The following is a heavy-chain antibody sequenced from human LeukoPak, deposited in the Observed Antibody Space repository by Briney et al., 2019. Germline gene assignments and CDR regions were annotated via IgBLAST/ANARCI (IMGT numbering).Heavy chain of an antibody. V-gene: IGHV1-2*02. CDR1: ESPFTASL. J-gene: IGHJ4*02. CDR2: INPNSGGT. Sequence: PGKAPAKPLESPFTASLIPWVGQPPDQGLEGMEWINPNSGGTNYAQKFQGRVTMTRDTSISTAYMELSRLRSDDTAVYYCARLDVVVVAATDYWGQGTLVTVSS. CDR3: ARLDVVVVAATDY. D-gene: IGHD2-15*01.